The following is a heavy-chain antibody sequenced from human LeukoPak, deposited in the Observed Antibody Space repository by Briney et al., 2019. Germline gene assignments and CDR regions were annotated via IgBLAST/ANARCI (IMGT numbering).Heavy chain of an antibody. Sequence: SQTLSLTCTVSGGSISSGGYYWSWIRQPPGKGLEWIGYTYHSGSTYYNPSLKSRVTISVDRSKNQFSLKLSSVTAADTAVYYCARDRGEQFPFDYWGQGTLVTVSS. CDR2: TYHSGST. CDR1: GGSISSGGYY. CDR3: ARDRGEQFPFDY. D-gene: IGHD3-10*01. J-gene: IGHJ4*02. V-gene: IGHV4-30-2*01.